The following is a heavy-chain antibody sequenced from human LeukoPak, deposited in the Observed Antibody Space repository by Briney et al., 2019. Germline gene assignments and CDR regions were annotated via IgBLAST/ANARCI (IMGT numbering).Heavy chain of an antibody. CDR1: GFTFSSYS. D-gene: IGHD2-2*01. CDR2: ISSSSSYI. V-gene: IGHV3-21*01. CDR3: ARDSSPTDAFDI. J-gene: IGHJ3*02. Sequence: PGGSLRLSCAASGFTFSSYSMNWVRQAPGKGLEWVSSISSSSSYIYYADSVKGRFTISRDNAKNSLYLQMNSLRAEDTAVYYCARDSSPTDAFDIWGQGTMVTVSS.